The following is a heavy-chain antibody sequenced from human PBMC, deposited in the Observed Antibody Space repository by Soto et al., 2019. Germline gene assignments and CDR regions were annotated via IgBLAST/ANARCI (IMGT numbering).Heavy chain of an antibody. J-gene: IGHJ6*03. CDR1: GGSFSGYY. CDR3: ARGRHGHPRAYYYYYYMDV. Sequence: NPSETLSLTCAVYGGSFSGYYWSWIRQPPGKGLEWIGEINHSGSTNYNPSLKSRVTISVDTSKNQFSLKLSSVTAADTAVYYCARGRHGHPRAYYYYYYMDVWGKGTTVTVSS. CDR2: INHSGST. V-gene: IGHV4-34*01.